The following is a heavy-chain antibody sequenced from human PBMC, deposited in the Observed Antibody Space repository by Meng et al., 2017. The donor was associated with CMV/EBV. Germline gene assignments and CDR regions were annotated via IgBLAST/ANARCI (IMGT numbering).Heavy chain of an antibody. J-gene: IGHJ5*02. CDR1: GFSLTTSGVS. V-gene: IGHV2-5*01. CDR2: IYWNDGK. Sequence: SGPTLVKPPQTLTLTCTFSGFSLTTSGVSVGWIRQPPGKALEWLALIYWNDGKRYSPSLKSRLTITKDTSKNQVVLTVTNMDPVDTATYYCAHTWSSNYFDPWGQGTLVTVSS. D-gene: IGHD4-11*01. CDR3: AHTWSSNYFDP.